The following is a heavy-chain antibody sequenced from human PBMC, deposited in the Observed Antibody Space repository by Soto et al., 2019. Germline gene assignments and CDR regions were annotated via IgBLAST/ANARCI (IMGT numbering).Heavy chain of an antibody. J-gene: IGHJ5*02. CDR3: VKDKSLSSILVSGTFGFDL. D-gene: IGHD6-19*01. V-gene: IGHV3-23*01. CDR1: GVTFTDYV. Sequence: GGSLRLSCVVSGVTFTDYVFSWVRQAPGKGLEWVSGMSWHGKHKYFADSVKGRFNISRESSKNTMHLHMSGLRAEDTVLYYCVKDKSLSSILVSGTFGFDLWGQGALVTVSS. CDR2: MSWHGKHK.